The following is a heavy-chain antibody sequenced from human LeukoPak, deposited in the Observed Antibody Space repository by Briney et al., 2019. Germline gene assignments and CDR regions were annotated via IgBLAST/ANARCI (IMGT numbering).Heavy chain of an antibody. V-gene: IGHV3-7*01. Sequence: GGSPRLSCAASGFTLSSYWIRWVRPGPGEGLEWVANIKQDGSEKYYVDSVKGRFTISRDNAKNSLYLQMNSLRAEDTAVYYCATTPQGRDYWGQGTLVTVSS. CDR3: ATTPQGRDY. CDR1: GFTLSSYW. CDR2: IKQDGSEK. J-gene: IGHJ4*02.